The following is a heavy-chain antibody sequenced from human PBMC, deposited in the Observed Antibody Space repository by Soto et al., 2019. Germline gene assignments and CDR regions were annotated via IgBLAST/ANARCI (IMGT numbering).Heavy chain of an antibody. CDR2: ISSSSTI. CDR3: ARDFRYNWITGDY. D-gene: IGHD1-20*01. Sequence: VGSLRLSCAASGFTFSSYSMNWVRQAPGKGLEWVSYISSSSTIYYADSVKGRFTISRDNAKNSLYLQMNSLRDEDTAVYYCARDFRYNWITGDYWGQGTLVTVSS. J-gene: IGHJ4*02. V-gene: IGHV3-48*02. CDR1: GFTFSSYS.